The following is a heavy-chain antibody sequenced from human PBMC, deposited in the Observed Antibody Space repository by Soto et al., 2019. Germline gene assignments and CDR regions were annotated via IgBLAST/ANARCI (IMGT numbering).Heavy chain of an antibody. D-gene: IGHD3-10*01. Sequence: EVQLVESGGNLVQPGGSLKLSCAASGFTFSDSSIHWVRQASGKGLEWLGHVRSKAHRHATAYAASLTGRFIISRDDSKNTAYLQMNSLQIDDTAVYFCARAPYYGEWGQGTKVTVSP. V-gene: IGHV3-73*02. CDR2: VRSKAHRHAT. CDR3: ARAPYYGE. J-gene: IGHJ3*01. CDR1: GFTFSDSS.